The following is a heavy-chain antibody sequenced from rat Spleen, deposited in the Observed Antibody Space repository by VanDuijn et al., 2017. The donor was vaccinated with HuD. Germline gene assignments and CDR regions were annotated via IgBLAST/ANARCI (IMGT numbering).Heavy chain of an antibody. CDR2: MWSDGDT. CDR1: GFSLTSYH. V-gene: IGHV2-32*01. CDR3: ARDRYGYNYPGDF. Sequence: QVQLKESGPGLVQPSQTLSLTCTLSGFSLTSYHVHWVRQPPGKGLEWMGVMWSDGDTSYTSARKSRLSISRDTSKSQVFLKMSSLQTEDTATYYYARDRYGYNYPGDFWGPGTMVTVSS. D-gene: IGHD1-9*01. J-gene: IGHJ1*01.